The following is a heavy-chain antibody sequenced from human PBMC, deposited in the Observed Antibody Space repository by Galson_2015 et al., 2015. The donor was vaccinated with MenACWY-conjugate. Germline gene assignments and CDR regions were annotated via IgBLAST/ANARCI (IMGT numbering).Heavy chain of an antibody. CDR3: ATGNFGDFDY. D-gene: IGHD4-17*01. V-gene: IGHV3-48*02. Sequence: SLRLSCAASGFPFSNYSMSWVRQAPGQGLEWVSFISSTSGNIHYADSVKGRFSISRDNAKNSLYLQMNSLRDEDTAVYYCATGNFGDFDYSGHGTLGTVSS. CDR2: ISSTSGNI. CDR1: GFPFSNYS. J-gene: IGHJ4*01.